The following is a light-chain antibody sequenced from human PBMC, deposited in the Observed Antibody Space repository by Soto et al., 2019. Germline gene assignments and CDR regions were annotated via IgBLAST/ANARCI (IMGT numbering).Light chain of an antibody. CDR2: GAS. Sequence: EIALTQSPGSLSLSPGDSAALSCRASQTVGRNFLAWYQQKPGQTPRVLIYGASTRDTGIPARFSGSGSGTEFTLTISSLQSEDFAVYYCQQYNNWPRTFGQGTKVDIK. CDR1: QTVGRN. J-gene: IGKJ1*01. CDR3: QQYNNWPRT. V-gene: IGKV3-15*01.